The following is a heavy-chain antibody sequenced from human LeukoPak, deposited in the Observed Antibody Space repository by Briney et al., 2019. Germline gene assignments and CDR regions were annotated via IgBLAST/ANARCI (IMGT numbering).Heavy chain of an antibody. CDR2: VSAYNGNT. J-gene: IGHJ4*02. V-gene: IGHV1-18*01. D-gene: IGHD5-18*01. CDR3: ASTRWPDTAMVEFAY. Sequence: ASVKVSCKASGYTFTTYGISWVRQAPGQGLEWMGWVSAYNGNTNYAQKYQGRVTMTTDTSTSTAYMELRSLISDDTAVYYCASTRWPDTAMVEFAYWGQGTLVTVSS. CDR1: GYTFTTYG.